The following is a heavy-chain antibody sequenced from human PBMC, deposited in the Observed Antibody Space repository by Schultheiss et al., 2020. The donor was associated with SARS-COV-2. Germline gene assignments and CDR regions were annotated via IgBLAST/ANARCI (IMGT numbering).Heavy chain of an antibody. CDR1: GVIVSDIY. CDR3: ARVWGYQLLYKGLRHFDY. Sequence: GCLRLSCAASGVIVSDIYMNWVRQAPGKGLEWVANIKQDGSEKYYVDSVKGRFTISRDNAKNSLYLQMNSLRAEDTAVYYCARVWGYQLLYKGLRHFDYWGQGTLVTVSS. D-gene: IGHD2-2*02. V-gene: IGHV3-7*03. J-gene: IGHJ4*02. CDR2: IKQDGSEK.